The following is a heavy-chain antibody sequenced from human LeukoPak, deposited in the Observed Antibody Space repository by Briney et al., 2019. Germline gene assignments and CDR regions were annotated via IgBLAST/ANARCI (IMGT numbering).Heavy chain of an antibody. Sequence: SETLSLTCAVYGGSFSGYYWSWIRQPPGKGLEWIGEINHSGSTNYNPSLKSRVTISVDTSKNQFSLKLSSVTAADTAVYYCARDHPRITIFGVDRNGAFDIWGQGTMVTVSS. D-gene: IGHD3-3*01. CDR2: INHSGST. CDR1: GGSFSGYY. J-gene: IGHJ3*02. V-gene: IGHV4-34*01. CDR3: ARDHPRITIFGVDRNGAFDI.